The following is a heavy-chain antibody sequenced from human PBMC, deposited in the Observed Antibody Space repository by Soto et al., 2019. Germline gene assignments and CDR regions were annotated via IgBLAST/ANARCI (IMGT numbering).Heavy chain of an antibody. Sequence: PSETLSLTCTVSGGSLGSYYWSWIRQPPGTGREWIGYVFYTGRANYNSSLKRRVSISLDTSNYQFSLKLSSVTAADTAVYYCARDGDGRMTTNPYYYNGMDVWGPGTTVTVSS. CDR2: VFYTGRA. V-gene: IGHV4-59*01. J-gene: IGHJ6*02. CDR1: GGSLGSYY. D-gene: IGHD4-4*01. CDR3: ARDGDGRMTTNPYYYNGMDV.